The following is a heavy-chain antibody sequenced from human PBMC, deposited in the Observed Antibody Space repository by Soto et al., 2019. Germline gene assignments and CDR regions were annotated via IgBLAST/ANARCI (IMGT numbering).Heavy chain of an antibody. D-gene: IGHD2-15*01. V-gene: IGHV4-34*01. J-gene: IGHJ5*02. CDR1: GGSFSGYY. CDR3: ARGGYCSGGSCPRHWFDP. CDR2: INHSGST. Sequence: QVQLQQWGAGLLKPSETLSLTCAVYGGSFSGYYWSWIRQPPGKGLEWIGEINHSGSTNYNPSLTSRATISVDTSKNQFSLKLSSVTAADTAVYYCARGGYCSGGSCPRHWFDPWGQGTLVTVSS.